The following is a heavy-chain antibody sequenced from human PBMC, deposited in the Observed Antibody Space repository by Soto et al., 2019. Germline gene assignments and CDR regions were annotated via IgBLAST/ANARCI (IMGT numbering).Heavy chain of an antibody. CDR2: TGGTGRTT. V-gene: IGHV3-23*01. Sequence: GGSLRLSCAASGFTFSISAMSWVRQAPGKGLEWVSTTGGTGRTTYYADSVKGRFTVSRDNSKNTLDLQMNSLRAEDTAVYYCAGNYPWDHGRSYFDYWGQGTLVTVSS. D-gene: IGHD4-4*01. CDR3: AGNYPWDHGRSYFDY. CDR1: GFTFSISA. J-gene: IGHJ4*02.